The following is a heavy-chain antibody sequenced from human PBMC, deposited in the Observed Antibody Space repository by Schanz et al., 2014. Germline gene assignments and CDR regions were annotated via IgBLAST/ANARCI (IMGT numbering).Heavy chain of an antibody. J-gene: IGHJ4*02. CDR3: AREIPAGGHFDY. D-gene: IGHD2-15*01. CDR2: IRSDGSNE. CDR1: GFTFSFSG. V-gene: IGHV3-30*02. Sequence: QVQLVESGGGVVQPGGSLRLSCAASGFTFSFSGMQWVRQAPGKGLEWVAFIRSDGSNENYADSVRGRFTISRDNSKNTLYLRMISLRAEDTAMFYCAREIPAGGHFDYWGQGTLVSVSS.